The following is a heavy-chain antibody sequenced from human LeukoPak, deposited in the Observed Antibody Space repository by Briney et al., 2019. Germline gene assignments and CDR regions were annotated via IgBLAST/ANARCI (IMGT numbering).Heavy chain of an antibody. Sequence: PSETLSLTCTVSGGSISSYYWSWIRQPAGKGLERIGRIYTSGSTNYNPSLKSRVTMSVDTSKNQFSLKLSSVTAADTAVYYCARDPGDIVVVPAAMDYYYYYMDVWGKGTTVTVSS. D-gene: IGHD2-2*01. J-gene: IGHJ6*03. CDR2: IYTSGST. CDR1: GGSISSYY. CDR3: ARDPGDIVVVPAAMDYYYYYMDV. V-gene: IGHV4-4*07.